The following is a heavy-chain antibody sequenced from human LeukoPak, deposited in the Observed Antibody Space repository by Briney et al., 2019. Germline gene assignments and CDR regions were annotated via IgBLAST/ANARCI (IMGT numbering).Heavy chain of an antibody. CDR3: AKGRVAAQWLFDY. CDR2: ISGSGGST. V-gene: IGHV3-23*01. Sequence: GGSLRLSRAASGFTFSSYAMSWVRQAPGKGLEWVSAISGSGGSTYYADSVKGRFTISRDNSKNTLYLQMNSLRAEDTAVYYCAKGRVAAQWLFDYWGQGTLVTVSS. D-gene: IGHD6-19*01. CDR1: GFTFSSYA. J-gene: IGHJ4*02.